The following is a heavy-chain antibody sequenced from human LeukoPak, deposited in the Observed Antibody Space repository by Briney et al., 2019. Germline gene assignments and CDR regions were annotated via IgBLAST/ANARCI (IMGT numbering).Heavy chain of an antibody. V-gene: IGHV1-69-2*01. CDR1: GYTFTDYY. D-gene: IGHD3-22*01. Sequence: ASVKISCKVSGYTFTDYYMHWVQQAPGKGLEWMGLVDPEDGETIYAEKFQGRVTITADTSTDTAYMELSSLRSEDTAVYYCATVDYYDSSGLDYWGQGPWSPSPQ. CDR3: ATVDYYDSSGLDY. CDR2: VDPEDGET. J-gene: IGHJ4*02.